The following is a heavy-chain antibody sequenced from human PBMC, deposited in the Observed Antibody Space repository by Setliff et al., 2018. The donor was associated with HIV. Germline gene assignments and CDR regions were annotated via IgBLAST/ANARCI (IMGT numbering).Heavy chain of an antibody. CDR2: LSYSGST. Sequence: SETLSLTCTVSSVSFSSYSWTWIRQPPGKGLEWIGYLSYSGSTSYNPSLKSRVAISLDTSPSKNEFSLKLTSVTAADTAVYFCARVHYSWDSFDYWGQGTLVTVSS. D-gene: IGHD2-15*01. CDR3: ARVHYSWDSFDY. J-gene: IGHJ4*02. V-gene: IGHV4-59*01. CDR1: SVSFSSYS.